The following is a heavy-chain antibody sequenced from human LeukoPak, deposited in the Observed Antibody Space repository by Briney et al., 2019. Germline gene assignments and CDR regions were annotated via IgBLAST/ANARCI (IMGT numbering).Heavy chain of an antibody. CDR1: GYSFSSYW. Sequence: GESLKISCKGSGYSFSSYWIGWVRQMPGKGLEWMVIIFPGDSDTIYSPSFQGQVTISADKSISTADLQWSSLKASDTAMYHCAFSRARLYYFDYWGQGTLVTVSS. CDR3: AFSRARLYYFDY. CDR2: IFPGDSDT. V-gene: IGHV5-51*01. J-gene: IGHJ4*02. D-gene: IGHD2/OR15-2a*01.